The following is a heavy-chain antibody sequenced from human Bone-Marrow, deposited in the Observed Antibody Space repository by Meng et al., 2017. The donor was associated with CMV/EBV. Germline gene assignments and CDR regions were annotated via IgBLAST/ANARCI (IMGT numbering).Heavy chain of an antibody. J-gene: IGHJ6*02. CDR2: ITPIFGTA. V-gene: IGHV1-69*05. D-gene: IGHD2-2*01. Sequence: SVKVSCKSSGGTFSSNSAFRWVRQAPGQGLEGMGGITPIFGTANYAKKLQGRVTITTDESTSTVYMELSSLRSEDTAVYYCARVRPGYCSGSSCYAGDYYYYYGMDVWGQGTTVTVSS. CDR1: GGTFSSNSA. CDR3: ARVRPGYCSGSSCYAGDYYYYYGMDV.